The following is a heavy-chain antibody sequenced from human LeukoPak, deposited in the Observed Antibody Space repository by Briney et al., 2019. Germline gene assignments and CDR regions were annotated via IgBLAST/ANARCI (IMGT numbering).Heavy chain of an antibody. J-gene: IGHJ4*02. CDR2: INSDGSST. Sequence: GGSLRLSCAASRFTISRYRMHWVRQAPGKGLVWVSRINSDGSSTNYADSVKGRFTISRDDAKNTLYLQMNSLRAEDTAVYYCVPGSGFAYWGQGSLVTVSS. CDR3: VPGSGFAY. D-gene: IGHD6-19*01. CDR1: RFTISRYR. V-gene: IGHV3-74*01.